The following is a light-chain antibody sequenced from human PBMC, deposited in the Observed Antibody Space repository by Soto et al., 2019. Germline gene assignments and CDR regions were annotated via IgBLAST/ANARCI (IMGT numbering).Light chain of an antibody. CDR2: DSN. Sequence: QSVLTQPPSVSAAPGQKVTIACSGSSSNIGNNHVSWYQQVPGTAPKLLIYDSNERPSGIPDRFSGSKSDTSATLGITGLQTGDEADYYCCSSGGSPTYVFGTGTKLTVL. J-gene: IGLJ1*01. V-gene: IGLV1-51*01. CDR3: CSSGGSPTYV. CDR1: SSNIGNNH.